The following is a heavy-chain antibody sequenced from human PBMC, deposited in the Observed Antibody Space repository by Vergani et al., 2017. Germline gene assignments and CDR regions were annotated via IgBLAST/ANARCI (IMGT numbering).Heavy chain of an antibody. D-gene: IGHD6-13*01. Sequence: EVQLVQSGAEVKKHGESLRISCKGSGYSFTSYWISWVRQMPGKGLEWMGRIDPSDSYTKYSPSFQGHVTISADKSISTAYLQWSSLKASDTAMYYCARGVAAAGTGRGYYYYYGMDVWGQGTTVTVSS. J-gene: IGHJ6*02. CDR3: ARGVAAAGTGRGYYYYYGMDV. CDR2: IDPSDSYT. V-gene: IGHV5-10-1*01. CDR1: GYSFTSYW.